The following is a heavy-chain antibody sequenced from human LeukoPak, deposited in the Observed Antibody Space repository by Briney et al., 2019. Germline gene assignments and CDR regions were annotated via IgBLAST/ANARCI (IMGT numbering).Heavy chain of an antibody. V-gene: IGHV4-59*11. CDR2: IYYSGST. CDR1: GGSISSHY. CDR3: ARKRSIAAPRNWFDP. J-gene: IGHJ5*02. D-gene: IGHD6-6*01. Sequence: SETLSLTCTVSGGSISSHYWSWIRQPPGKGLEWIGSIYYSGSTYYNPSLKSRVTISVDTSKNQFSLKLSSVTAADTAVYYCARKRSIAAPRNWFDPWGQGTLVTVSS.